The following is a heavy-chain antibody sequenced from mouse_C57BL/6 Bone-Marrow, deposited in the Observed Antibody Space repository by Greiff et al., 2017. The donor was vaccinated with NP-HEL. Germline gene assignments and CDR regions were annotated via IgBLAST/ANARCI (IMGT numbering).Heavy chain of an antibody. V-gene: IGHV5-16*01. CDR3: ARDTSTVAPDYWYFDV. Sequence: EVQLVESEGGLVQPGSSMKLSCTASGFTFSDYYMAWVRQVPEKGLEWVANINYDGSSTYYLDSLKSRFIISRDNAKNILYLQMSSLKSEDTATYYYARDTSTVAPDYWYFDVWGTGTAVTVSS. CDR1: GFTFSDYY. J-gene: IGHJ1*03. CDR2: INYDGSST. D-gene: IGHD1-1*01.